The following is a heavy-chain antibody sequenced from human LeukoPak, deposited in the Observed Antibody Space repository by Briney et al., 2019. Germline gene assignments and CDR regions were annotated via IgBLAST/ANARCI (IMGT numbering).Heavy chain of an antibody. Sequence: GGSLRLSCAASGFTFSSYDMYWVRQAPGKGLKYVSHISSNGGSTYYANSVKGRFTISRDDFKNTLYLQMGSLRAEDMAVYFCARERRDGHNLRQLDYWGQGTLVTVSS. CDR2: ISSNGGST. J-gene: IGHJ4*02. CDR3: ARERRDGHNLRQLDY. D-gene: IGHD5-24*01. CDR1: GFTFSSYD. V-gene: IGHV3-64*01.